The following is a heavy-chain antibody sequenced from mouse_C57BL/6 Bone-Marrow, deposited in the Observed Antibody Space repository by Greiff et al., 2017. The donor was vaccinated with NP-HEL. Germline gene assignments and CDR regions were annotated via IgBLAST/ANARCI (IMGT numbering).Heavy chain of an antibody. CDR3: ARYVLEDYYFDY. Sequence: QVQLQQPGAELVKPGASVKLSCKASGYTFTSYWMHWVKQRPGQGLEWIGMIHPNSGSTNYNEKFKSKATLTVDKSSSTAYMQLSSLTSEDSAVYDCARYVLEDYYFDYWGQGTTLTVSS. J-gene: IGHJ2*01. CDR2: IHPNSGST. CDR1: GYTFTSYW. V-gene: IGHV1-64*01. D-gene: IGHD2-14*01.